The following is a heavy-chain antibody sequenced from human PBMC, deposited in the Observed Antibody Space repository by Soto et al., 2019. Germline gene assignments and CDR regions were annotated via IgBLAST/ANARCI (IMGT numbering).Heavy chain of an antibody. D-gene: IGHD2-15*01. CDR2: IYRTGST. CDR1: GGSFTSNNW. J-gene: IGHJ3*02. CDR3: ARLQYTVVTALDI. Sequence: SETLSLTCAVSGGSFTSNNWWTWVRQPPGQGLEWIGEIYRTGSTNYNPSLKSRVTISLDKSENQFSLQLSSVTAADTAVYYCARLQYTVVTALDIWGQGTMVTVSS. V-gene: IGHV4-4*02.